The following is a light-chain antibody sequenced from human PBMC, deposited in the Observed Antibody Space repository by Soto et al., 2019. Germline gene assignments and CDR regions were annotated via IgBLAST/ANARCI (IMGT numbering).Light chain of an antibody. Sequence: IQMNQSPSTMSTSVGPRVTITCRASQGISSWLAWYQQKPGVAPKLLISAASTLHSGVPLRFSVSGSGTDFTLTISSLKNEDFATYYCQQANSFTWTFGQGTKVDIK. CDR1: QGISSW. J-gene: IGKJ1*01. V-gene: IGKV1-12*01. CDR3: QQANSFTWT. CDR2: AAS.